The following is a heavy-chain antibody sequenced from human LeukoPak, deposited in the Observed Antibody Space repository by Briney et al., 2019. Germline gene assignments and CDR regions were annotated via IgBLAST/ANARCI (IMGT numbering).Heavy chain of an antibody. Sequence: SETLSLTCTVSGGSISSSSYYWGWIRQPPGKGLEWIGSIYYSGSTYYNPSLKSRVTISVDTSKNQFSLKLSSVTAADTAVYYCAREWGPVYYDSSGYYFPLGAFDIWGQGTMVTVSS. CDR2: IYYSGST. J-gene: IGHJ3*02. D-gene: IGHD3-22*01. CDR3: AREWGPVYYDSSGYYFPLGAFDI. V-gene: IGHV4-39*07. CDR1: GGSISSSSYY.